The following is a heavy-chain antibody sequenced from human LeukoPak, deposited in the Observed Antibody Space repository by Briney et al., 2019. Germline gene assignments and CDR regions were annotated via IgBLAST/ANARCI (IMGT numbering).Heavy chain of an antibody. V-gene: IGHV1-18*01. CDR3: ARDRTVTTLGNYYYYMDV. CDR1: GYTFTSYG. Sequence: ASVKVSCTASGYTFTSYGISWVRQAPGQGLEWMGWISAYNGNTNYAQKLQGRVTITTDTSTSTAYMELRSLRSDDTAVYYCARDRTVTTLGNYYYYMDVWGKGTTVTVSS. CDR2: ISAYNGNT. D-gene: IGHD4-17*01. J-gene: IGHJ6*03.